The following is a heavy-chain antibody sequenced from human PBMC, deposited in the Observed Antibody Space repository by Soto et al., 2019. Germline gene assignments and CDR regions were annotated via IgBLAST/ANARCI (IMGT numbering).Heavy chain of an antibody. D-gene: IGHD6-19*01. CDR2: IWYDGSNK. J-gene: IGHJ4*02. V-gene: IGHV3-33*01. Sequence: QVQLVESGGGVVQPGRYLRLSCAASGFTFSSYGMHWVRQAPGKGLEWVAVIWYDGSNKYYADSVKGRFTISRDNSKNTLYLQMNSLRAEDTAVYYCARDRGIAVAGCGYWGQGTLVTVSS. CDR3: ARDRGIAVAGCGY. CDR1: GFTFSSYG.